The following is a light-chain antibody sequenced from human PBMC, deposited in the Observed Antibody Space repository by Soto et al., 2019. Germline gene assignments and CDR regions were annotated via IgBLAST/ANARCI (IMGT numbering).Light chain of an antibody. CDR2: SIS. Sequence: QTVVTQEPSVTVSPGGAVTLTCASSTGAVTSNYYPSWFQQKPGQAPRALFYSISNKHSWTPARFSGSLLGGKAALTLSDVQPADEADYYCLLYYGGVHVFGGGTKLTVL. CDR1: TGAVTSNYY. CDR3: LLYYGGVHV. J-gene: IGLJ2*01. V-gene: IGLV7-43*01.